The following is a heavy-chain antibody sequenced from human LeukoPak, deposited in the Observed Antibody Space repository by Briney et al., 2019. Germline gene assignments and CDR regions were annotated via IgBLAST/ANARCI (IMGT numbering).Heavy chain of an antibody. J-gene: IGHJ4*02. V-gene: IGHV1-69*13. CDR2: IIPIFGTA. CDR3: IRSVRNGHFDY. D-gene: IGHD2-8*01. Sequence: SVKVSCKASGGTFSSYAISWVRQAPGQGLEWMGGIIPIFGTANYAQKFQGRVTITADESTSTAYMELSSLRFEDTAVYYCIRSVRNGHFDYWGQGTLVTVSS. CDR1: GGTFSSYA.